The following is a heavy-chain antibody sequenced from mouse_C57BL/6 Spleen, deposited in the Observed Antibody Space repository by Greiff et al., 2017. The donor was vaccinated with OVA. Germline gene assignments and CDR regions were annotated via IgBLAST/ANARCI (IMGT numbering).Heavy chain of an antibody. CDR2: ISSGGDYI. CDR3: TRVGYYYGSSYYFDY. CDR1: GFTFSSYA. J-gene: IGHJ2*01. D-gene: IGHD1-1*01. V-gene: IGHV5-9-1*02. Sequence: EVKLMESGEGLVKPGGSLKLSCAASGFTFSSYAMSWVRQTPEKRLEWVAYISSGGDYIYYADTVKGRFTISRDNARNTLYLQMSSLKSEDTAMYYCTRVGYYYGSSYYFDYWGQGTTLTVSS.